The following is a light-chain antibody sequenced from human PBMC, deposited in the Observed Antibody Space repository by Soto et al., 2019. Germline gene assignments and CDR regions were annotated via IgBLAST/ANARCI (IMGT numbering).Light chain of an antibody. J-gene: IGLJ3*02. Sequence: QSALTQPASVSGSPGQSITISCTGSSSDIGGYTAVSWYQQHPGKAPKLMIFAVSIRPSGISNRFSGSKSGNTASLTISGLQAEDEADYYCSSYSSINTLLFGGGTKLTVL. CDR2: AVS. CDR1: SSDIGGYTA. CDR3: SSYSSINTLL. V-gene: IGLV2-14*03.